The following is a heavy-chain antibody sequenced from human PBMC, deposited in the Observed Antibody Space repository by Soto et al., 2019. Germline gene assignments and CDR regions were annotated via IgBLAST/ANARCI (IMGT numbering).Heavy chain of an antibody. CDR3: ATRITVFGLLIPPFDP. D-gene: IGHD3-3*01. CDR1: GGSVNGYY. Sequence: PSETLSLTFAVYGGSVNGYYWNWIRQPPGKGLEWIVEINHTGGTHYNPPLKSRVTMSVDTSKNQFSLRLSSVTAADTAIYYCATRITVFGLLIPPFDPWGQGTQVTVS. V-gene: IGHV4-34*01. J-gene: IGHJ5*02. CDR2: INHTGGT.